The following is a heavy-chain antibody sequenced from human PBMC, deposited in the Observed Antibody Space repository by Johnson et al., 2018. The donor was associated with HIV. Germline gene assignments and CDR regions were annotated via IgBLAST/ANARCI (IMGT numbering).Heavy chain of an antibody. CDR1: TFTFRNYW. J-gene: IGHJ3*02. V-gene: IGHV3-7*01. CDR2: IREDGSQI. Sequence: EVHLVESGGDLVQPGGSLRLSCVASTFTFRNYWMSWVRQAPGKGLEWVGNIREDGSQIHYMDSVKGRFTISRDTAENSLYLQMTSLRGEDTAVYYCARERSRGGYSGYDYGAFDIWGQGTMVTVSS. D-gene: IGHD5-12*01. CDR3: ARERSRGGYSGYDYGAFDI.